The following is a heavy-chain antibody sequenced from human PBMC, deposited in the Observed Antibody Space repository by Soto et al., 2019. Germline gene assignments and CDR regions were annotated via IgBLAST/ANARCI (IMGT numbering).Heavy chain of an antibody. Sequence: SETLSLTCTVSCVSISSLSYYWWWFRQPPGKGLEWIGSIFFTVNTYYNPSLDSRVAISVYTSRNHFSLTVNSLTAADTAADYCGSGHCRGGNCYHPGADSWGKGTLVTVSS. CDR3: GSGHCRGGNCYHPGADS. CDR1: CVSISSLSYY. CDR2: IFFTVNT. J-gene: IGHJ4*02. D-gene: IGHD2-15*01. V-gene: IGHV4-39*02.